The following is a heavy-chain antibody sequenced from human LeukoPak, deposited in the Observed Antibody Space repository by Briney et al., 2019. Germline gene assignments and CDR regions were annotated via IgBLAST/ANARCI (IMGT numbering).Heavy chain of an antibody. CDR1: GFTFSSYW. Sequence: GGSLRLSCAASGFTFSSYWMHWVRQAPGKGLVWVSRIDSDGNITSYADSVKGRFTISRDNAKNTLYLQMNSLRAEDTAVYYCAREELDLDYWGQGTLVTVSS. CDR3: AREELDLDY. CDR2: IDSDGNIT. V-gene: IGHV3-74*01. D-gene: IGHD2-2*03. J-gene: IGHJ4*02.